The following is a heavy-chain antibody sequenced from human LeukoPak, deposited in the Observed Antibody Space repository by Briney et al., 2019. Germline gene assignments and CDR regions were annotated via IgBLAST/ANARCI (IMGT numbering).Heavy chain of an antibody. CDR1: GYTFSSYG. Sequence: GASVKVSCKASGYTFSSYGISWVRQAPGQGLEWMGWISAYNGNTDYSQKLQGRVTTTTDTSTTTAYMQLRSLRSEDTAMYYCAREGNGGFGSCFDYWGQGTLVTVSS. V-gene: IGHV1-18*01. CDR2: ISAYNGNT. J-gene: IGHJ4*02. CDR3: AREGNGGFGSCFDY. D-gene: IGHD3-16*01.